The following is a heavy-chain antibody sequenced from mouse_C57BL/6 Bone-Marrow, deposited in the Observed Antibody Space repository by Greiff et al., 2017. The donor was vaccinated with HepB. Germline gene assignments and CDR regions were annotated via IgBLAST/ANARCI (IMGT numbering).Heavy chain of an antibody. CDR3: ARMGRITTVVAPSFDY. CDR1: GYTFTSYW. CDR2: IDPNSGGT. V-gene: IGHV1-72*01. J-gene: IGHJ2*01. D-gene: IGHD1-1*01. Sequence: QVQLQQPGAELVKPGASVKLSCKASGYTFTSYWMHWVKQRPGRGLEWIGRIDPNSGGTKYNEKFKSKATLTVDKPSSTAYMQLSSLTSEDSAVYYCARMGRITTVVAPSFDYWGQGTTLTVSS.